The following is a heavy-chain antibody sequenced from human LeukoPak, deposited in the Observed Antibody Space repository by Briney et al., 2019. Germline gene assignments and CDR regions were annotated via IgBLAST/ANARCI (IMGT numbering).Heavy chain of an antibody. V-gene: IGHV3-21*01. J-gene: IGHJ5*02. CDR3: ARDPWYSSSLGNWFDP. CDR1: GFTFSSYS. CDR2: ISSSSSYI. D-gene: IGHD6-6*01. Sequence: GGSLRLSCAASGFTFSSYSMNWVRQAPGKGPEWVSSISSSSSYIYYADSVKGRFTISRDNAKNSLYLQMNSLRAEDTAVYYCARDPWYSSSLGNWFDPWGQGTLVTVSS.